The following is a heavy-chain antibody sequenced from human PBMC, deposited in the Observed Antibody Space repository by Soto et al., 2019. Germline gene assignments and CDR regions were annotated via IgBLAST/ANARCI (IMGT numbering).Heavy chain of an antibody. Sequence: SETLSLTCTVSGGSINSYYWSWIRQPPEKGLEWIGYIYYSGSTNYNPSLQSRVTISIDTSRNQFSLRLRSETAADTAVYYCASRLWNGYYTYWGQGSLVTVSS. CDR2: IYYSGST. D-gene: IGHD3-3*01. V-gene: IGHV4-59*08. CDR1: GGSINSYY. CDR3: ASRLWNGYYTY. J-gene: IGHJ4*02.